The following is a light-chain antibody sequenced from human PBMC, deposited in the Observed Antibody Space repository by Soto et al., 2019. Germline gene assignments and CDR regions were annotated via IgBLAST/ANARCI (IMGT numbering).Light chain of an antibody. CDR3: GTWDSSLSVGL. CDR1: SSNIGHNY. CDR2: DND. V-gene: IGLV1-51*01. J-gene: IGLJ2*01. Sequence: QSVLTQPPSVSAAPGQKVTISCSGSSSNIGHNYVCWYQHLPGTAPKLLIFDNDKRPSGIPDRFSGSKSGTSATLDITGLQAGDEADYYCGTWDSSLSVGLFGGGTKLNVL.